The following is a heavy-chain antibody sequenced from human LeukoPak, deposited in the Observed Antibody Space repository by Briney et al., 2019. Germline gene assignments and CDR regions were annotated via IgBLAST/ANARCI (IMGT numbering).Heavy chain of an antibody. V-gene: IGHV3-30*18. Sequence: GRSLRLSCAASGFGFSAYGMPWVRQPPGKGLEWVAVISFDGNDKYYADSVKDRFTISRDYSKNTLYLEMNSLRTEDTAVYYCAKDPATYSSGWKYFDYWGQGTLVTVSS. CDR1: GFGFSAYG. J-gene: IGHJ4*02. CDR3: AKDPATYSSGWKYFDY. D-gene: IGHD6-19*01. CDR2: ISFDGNDK.